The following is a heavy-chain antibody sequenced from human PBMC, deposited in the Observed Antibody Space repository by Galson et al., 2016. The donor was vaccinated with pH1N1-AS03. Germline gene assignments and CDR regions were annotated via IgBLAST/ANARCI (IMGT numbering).Heavy chain of an antibody. V-gene: IGHV3-7*01. CDR2: ISQDGNRR. J-gene: IGHJ4*02. CDR3: ARDQDGVDSAIFDS. Sequence: SLRLSCAASGLTFSRFWMNWVRQAPGKGLELVANISQDGNRRYYVDSARGRFTISRDNAKNSVYLQMNSLRAEDTAVYYCARDQDGVDSAIFDSWGQGTLVTVS. CDR1: GLTFSRFW. D-gene: IGHD5-24*01.